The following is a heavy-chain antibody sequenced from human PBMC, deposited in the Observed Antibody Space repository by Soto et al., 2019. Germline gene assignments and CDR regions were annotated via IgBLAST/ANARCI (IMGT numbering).Heavy chain of an antibody. Sequence: GGSLRLSCAASGFTFSSYGMHWVRQAPGKGLEWVAVISYDGSNKYYADSVKGRFTISRDNSKNTLYLQMNSLRAEDTAVYYCAKDYKTGTMSYYYDYMDVWGKGTTVTVSS. CDR2: ISYDGSNK. D-gene: IGHD1-7*01. J-gene: IGHJ6*03. CDR1: GFTFSSYG. CDR3: AKDYKTGTMSYYYDYMDV. V-gene: IGHV3-30*18.